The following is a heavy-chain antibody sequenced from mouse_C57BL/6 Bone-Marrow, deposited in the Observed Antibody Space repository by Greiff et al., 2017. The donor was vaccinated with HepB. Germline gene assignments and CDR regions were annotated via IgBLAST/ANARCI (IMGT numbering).Heavy chain of an antibody. CDR3: ARLGLSWFAY. Sequence: EVKLVESGGGLVKPGGSLKLSCAASGFTFSDYGMHWVRQAPEKGLEWVAYISSGSSTIYYADTVKGRFTISRDNAKNTLCLQMTSLRSEDTAMYYCARLGLSWFAYWGQGTLVTVSA. J-gene: IGHJ3*01. CDR1: GFTFSDYG. CDR2: ISSGSSTI. D-gene: IGHD4-1*01. V-gene: IGHV5-17*01.